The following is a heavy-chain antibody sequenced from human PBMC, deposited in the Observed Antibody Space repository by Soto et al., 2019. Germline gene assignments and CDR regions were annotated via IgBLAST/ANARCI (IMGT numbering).Heavy chain of an antibody. J-gene: IGHJ3*02. CDR1: GGSISSGGYS. Sequence: QLQLQESGSGLVKPSQTLSLTCAVSGGSISSGGYSWSWIRQPPGKGLEWIGYIYHSGSTYYNPSLRSRVTISVDRSKNQFSLKLSSVTAADTAVYYCARADYQSYHPFDIWGQGTMVTVSS. D-gene: IGHD5-12*01. V-gene: IGHV4-30-2*01. CDR3: ARADYQSYHPFDI. CDR2: IYHSGST.